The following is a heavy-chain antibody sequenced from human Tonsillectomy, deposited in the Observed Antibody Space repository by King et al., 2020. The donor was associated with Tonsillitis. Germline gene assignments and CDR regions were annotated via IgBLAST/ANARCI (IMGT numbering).Heavy chain of an antibody. V-gene: IGHV3-74*01. D-gene: IGHD3-3*01. Sequence: VQLVESGGGLVQPGGSLRLSCAASGFTFSIYWMHWVRQAPGKGLLWVSRCNSDVSSTSYADSVKGRFTISRDNAKNTLSLQMNSLRAEDRAVYYCARLLEWPNWFDPWGQGTLVTVSS. J-gene: IGHJ5*02. CDR1: GFTFSIYW. CDR3: ARLLEWPNWFDP. CDR2: CNSDVSST.